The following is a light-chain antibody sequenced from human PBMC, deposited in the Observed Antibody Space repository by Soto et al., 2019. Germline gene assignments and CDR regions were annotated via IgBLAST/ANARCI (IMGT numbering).Light chain of an antibody. V-gene: IGKV1-5*03. J-gene: IGKJ2*01. CDR3: QQYGTYST. CDR1: QSISSW. Sequence: DIQMTQSPSTLSASVGDRVTITCRASQSISSWLAWYQQKPGKPPRLLIYKASSLESGVPSRFSGSGSGTEFTPTIRSLQPDDFATYYCQQYGTYSTFGQGTKLEIK. CDR2: KAS.